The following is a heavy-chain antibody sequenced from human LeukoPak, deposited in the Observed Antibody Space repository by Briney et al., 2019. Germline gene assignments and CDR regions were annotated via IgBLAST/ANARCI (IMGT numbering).Heavy chain of an antibody. CDR2: ISGSSSYI. CDR1: GFTFSSYS. J-gene: IGHJ4*02. CDR3: ARDGLDGYYVDY. V-gene: IGHV3-21*01. D-gene: IGHD5-24*01. Sequence: PGGSLRLSCAASGFTFSSYSMNWVRQAPGKGLEWVSSISGSSSYIYYADSVKGRFTISRDNAKNSLYLQMNSLRAEDTAVYYCARDGLDGYYVDYWGQGTLVTVSS.